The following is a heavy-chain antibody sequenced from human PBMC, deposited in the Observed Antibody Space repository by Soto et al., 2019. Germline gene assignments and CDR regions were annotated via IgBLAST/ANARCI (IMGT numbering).Heavy chain of an antibody. D-gene: IGHD4-17*01. V-gene: IGHV4-34*01. J-gene: IGHJ2*01. CDR1: GGSFSGYY. CDR3: ARALEDYGDPYWYFDL. CDR2: INHSGST. Sequence: SETLSLTCAVYGGSFSGYYWSWIRQPPGKGLEWIGEINHSGSTNYNPSLKSRVTISVDTSKNQFSLKLSSVTAADTAVYYCARALEDYGDPYWYFDLWGRGTLVTVSS.